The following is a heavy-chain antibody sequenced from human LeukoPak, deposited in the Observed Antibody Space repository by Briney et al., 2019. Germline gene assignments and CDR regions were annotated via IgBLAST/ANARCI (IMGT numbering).Heavy chain of an antibody. J-gene: IGHJ3*02. D-gene: IGHD3-9*01. V-gene: IGHV3-48*01. CDR2: ISSSSSTI. CDR3: ARDSGTYYDILTGPDAFDI. CDR1: GFTFSSYS. Sequence: PGGSLTLSCAASGFTFSSYSMNWVRQAPGKGLEWVSYISSSSSTIYYADSVKGRFTISRDNAKNSLYLQMNSLRAEDTAVYYCARDSGTYYDILTGPDAFDIWGQGTMVTVSS.